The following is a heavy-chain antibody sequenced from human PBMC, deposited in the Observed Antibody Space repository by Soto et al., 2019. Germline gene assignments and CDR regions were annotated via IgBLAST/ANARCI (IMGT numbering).Heavy chain of an antibody. CDR2: IYHGST. D-gene: IGHD6-19*01. V-gene: IGHV4-30-2*01. Sequence: QLQLQESGSGLVKPSQTLSLTCAVSGGSISSGGYSWSWIRQPPGKGLEWIGYIYHGSTYYNPSLKTRVTISVDRSKNLFSRKRSSGTAADTAVYYGARAGGLGAGAVDYWGQGTLVTVSS. J-gene: IGHJ4*02. CDR3: ARAGGLGAGAVDY. CDR1: GGSISSGGYS.